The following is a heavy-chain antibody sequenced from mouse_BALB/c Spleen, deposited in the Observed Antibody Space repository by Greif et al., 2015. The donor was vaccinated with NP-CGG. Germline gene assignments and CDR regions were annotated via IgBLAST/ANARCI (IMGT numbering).Heavy chain of an antibody. CDR2: INPSNGGA. CDR1: GYTFTSYY. J-gene: IGHJ4*01. V-gene: IGHV1-53*01. CDR3: TRPVTPYGGAMDY. Sequence: QVQLQQSGAELVKPGASVKLSCKASGYTFTSYYMYWVKQRPGQGLEWIGEINPSNGGANFNEKFKSKATLTVDKSSSTAYMQLSSLTSEDSAVYYCTRPVTPYGGAMDYWGQGTSVTVSS. D-gene: IGHD2-1*01.